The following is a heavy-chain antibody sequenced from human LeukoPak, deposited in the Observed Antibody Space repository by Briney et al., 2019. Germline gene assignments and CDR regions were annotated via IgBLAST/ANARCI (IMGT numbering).Heavy chain of an antibody. CDR1: GYTFTDYY. CDR2: IDPSGGST. CDR3: ARTATTSDY. V-gene: IGHV1-46*01. Sequence: ASVKVSCKASGYTFTDYYIHWVRQARSQGLEWMGIIDPSGGSTLYEQKFQGRVTMTRDTPTNTVYMELSSLRSEDTAVYYCARTATTSDYWGQGTLVTVSS. D-gene: IGHD4-17*01. J-gene: IGHJ4*02.